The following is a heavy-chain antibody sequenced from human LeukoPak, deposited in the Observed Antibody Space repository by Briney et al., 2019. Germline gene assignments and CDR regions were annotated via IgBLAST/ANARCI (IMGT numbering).Heavy chain of an antibody. J-gene: IGHJ4*02. Sequence: ASVKVPCKASGYTFTGYYMHWVRQAPGQGLEWMGWINPNSGGTNYAQKFQGRVTMTRDTSISTAYMELSRLRSDDTAVYYCARELDTAMVTGYWGQGTLVTVSS. CDR3: ARELDTAMVTGY. V-gene: IGHV1-2*02. D-gene: IGHD5-18*01. CDR2: INPNSGGT. CDR1: GYTFTGYY.